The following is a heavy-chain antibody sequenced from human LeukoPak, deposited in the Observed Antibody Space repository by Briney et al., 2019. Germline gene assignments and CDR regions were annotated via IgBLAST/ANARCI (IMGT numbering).Heavy chain of an antibody. J-gene: IGHJ4*02. V-gene: IGHV3-53*01. Sequence: GGSLRLSCAASGFTFDDYATHWVRQAPGKGLEWVSVIYSGASTYYADSVKGRFTISRDNSKNTLYLQMNSLRAEDTAVYYCAREGDGYRTTGYFDYWGQGTLVTVSS. D-gene: IGHD5-24*01. CDR3: AREGDGYRTTGYFDY. CDR1: GFTFDDYA. CDR2: IYSGAST.